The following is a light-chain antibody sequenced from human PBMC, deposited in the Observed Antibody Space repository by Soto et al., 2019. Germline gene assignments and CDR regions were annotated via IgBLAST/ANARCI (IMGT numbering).Light chain of an antibody. CDR2: HAS. V-gene: IGKV1-5*01. CDR3: QQYNNWPRRT. CDR1: QSISNW. Sequence: IHMTQSPSTLPASGSDTVTIAFLVSQSISNWLAWYQQKPGTAPKLVVYHASILESGFPSRFSSSVSGTEFTLTISSLQSEDVAVYYCQQYNNWPRRTFGQGTKVDI. J-gene: IGKJ1*01.